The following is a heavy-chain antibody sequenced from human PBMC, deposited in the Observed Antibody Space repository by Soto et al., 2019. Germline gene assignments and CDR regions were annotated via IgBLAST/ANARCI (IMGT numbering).Heavy chain of an antibody. CDR3: AKDRGYPGYFDY. D-gene: IGHD3-22*01. CDR2: ISYDGSNK. CDR1: GFTFSSYG. V-gene: IGHV3-30*18. Sequence: QVQLVESGGGVVQPGRSLRLSCAAFGFTFSSYGMHWVRQAPGKGLEWVAVISYDGSNKYYADSVKGRFTISRDNSKNTLYLQMNSLRAEDTAVYYCAKDRGYPGYFDYWVQGTLVTVSS. J-gene: IGHJ4*02.